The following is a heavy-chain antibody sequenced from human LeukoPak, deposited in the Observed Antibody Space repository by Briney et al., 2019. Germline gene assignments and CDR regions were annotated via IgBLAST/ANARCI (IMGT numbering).Heavy chain of an antibody. CDR1: GFTFTKHW. CDR3: ARDKIVGATHFDY. CDR2: IKQDGSEK. Sequence: GGSLRLSCVASGFTFTKHWMSWVRQAPGKGLEWVANIKQDGSEKYYVDSVKGRFTISRDNAKNSLYLQMNSLRAGDTAVYYCARDKIVGATHFDYWGQGTLVTVSS. J-gene: IGHJ4*02. V-gene: IGHV3-7*01. D-gene: IGHD1-26*01.